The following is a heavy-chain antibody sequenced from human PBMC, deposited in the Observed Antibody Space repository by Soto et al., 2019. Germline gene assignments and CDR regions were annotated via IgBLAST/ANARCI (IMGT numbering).Heavy chain of an antibody. D-gene: IGHD1-1*01. Sequence: ASVKVSCKASGYTFTSYGISWVRQAPGQGLELMGWISAYNGNTNYAQKLQGRVTMTTDTSTSTAYMELRSLRSDDTAVYYCARVFSERRLAPTNFDYWGQGTLVTVSS. CDR2: ISAYNGNT. J-gene: IGHJ4*02. CDR3: ARVFSERRLAPTNFDY. V-gene: IGHV1-18*01. CDR1: GYTFTSYG.